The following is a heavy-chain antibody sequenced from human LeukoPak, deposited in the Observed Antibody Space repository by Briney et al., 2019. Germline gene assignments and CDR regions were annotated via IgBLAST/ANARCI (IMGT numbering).Heavy chain of an antibody. J-gene: IGHJ4*02. V-gene: IGHV4-38-2*02. CDR3: ARLAYNWNDLER. Sequence: PSETLSLTCTVSGHSIINSFYWGWIRQPPRKGLEWIGSIYHSGATYYNPSLKSRVTISVDTSKNQFSLKLSSVTAADTAVYYCARLAYNWNDLERWGQGTLVTVSS. CDR1: GHSIINSFY. CDR2: IYHSGAT. D-gene: IGHD1-1*01.